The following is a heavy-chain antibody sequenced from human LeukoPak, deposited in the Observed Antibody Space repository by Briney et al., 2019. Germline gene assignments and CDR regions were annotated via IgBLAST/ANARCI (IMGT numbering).Heavy chain of an antibody. CDR2: ISSSGTTI. CDR3: ARGGSPIDYYYYYMDV. J-gene: IGHJ6*03. Sequence: GGSLRLSCAASGFTFSDYYMSWIRQAPGKGLECVSYISSSGTTIYCAGSVKGRFTISRDNAKNSLYLQMNSLRAEDTAVYYCARGGSPIDYYYYYMDVWGKGTTVTVSS. CDR1: GFTFSDYY. V-gene: IGHV3-11*01. D-gene: IGHD3-16*01.